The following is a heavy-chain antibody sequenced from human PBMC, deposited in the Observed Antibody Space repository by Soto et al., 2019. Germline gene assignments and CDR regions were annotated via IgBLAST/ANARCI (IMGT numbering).Heavy chain of an antibody. CDR2: INPDNGDT. J-gene: IGHJ6*02. V-gene: IGHV1-2*02. D-gene: IGHD2-2*01. CDR3: AGYCSSSICPEDHYFALEV. Sequence: ASVKVSCKASGYTFTGHYMHWVRQAPGQGLEWMGWINPDNGDTNYAQKSQGRVTMTRDTSISTAYMELSSVSAPDTARYFCAGYCSSSICPEDHYFALEVWGQGTTVTVSS. CDR1: GYTFTGHY.